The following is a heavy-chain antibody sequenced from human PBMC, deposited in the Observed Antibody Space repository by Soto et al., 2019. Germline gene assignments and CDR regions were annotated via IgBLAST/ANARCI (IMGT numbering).Heavy chain of an antibody. V-gene: IGHV3-23*01. CDR2: VSGSGGSV. CDR1: GFTFSSYG. Sequence: GGSLRLSCAAAGFTFSSYGMSWVRQAPGKGLEWVSAVSGSGGSVYYADSVRGRFTISRDNSKNTLYLQVNNLRAEDTATYYCAKGSVVGADYSYGMDVWGQGTTVTVSS. CDR3: AKGSVVGADYSYGMDV. D-gene: IGHD2-2*01. J-gene: IGHJ6*02.